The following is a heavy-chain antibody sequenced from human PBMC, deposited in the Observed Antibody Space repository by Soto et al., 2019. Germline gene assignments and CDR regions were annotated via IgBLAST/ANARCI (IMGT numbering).Heavy chain of an antibody. CDR3: TTDPYYDSSGYYPFDY. D-gene: IGHD3-22*01. CDR2: IKSKTDGGTT. CDR1: GFTFSNAW. J-gene: IGHJ4*02. Sequence: GGSLRLSXAASGFTFSNAWMSWVRQAPGKGLEWVGRIKSKTDGGTTDYAAPVKGRFTISRDDSKNTLYLQMNSLKTEDTAVYYCTTDPYYDSSGYYPFDYWGQGTLVTVSS. V-gene: IGHV3-15*01.